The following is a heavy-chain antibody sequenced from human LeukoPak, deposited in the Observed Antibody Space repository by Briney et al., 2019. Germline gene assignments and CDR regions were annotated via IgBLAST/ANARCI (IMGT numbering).Heavy chain of an antibody. CDR1: GFTFSSYW. CDR2: IKSDGSDP. CDR3: AKDRDPMPSRGMDV. J-gene: IGHJ6*02. D-gene: IGHD2-2*01. V-gene: IGHV3-74*01. Sequence: GGSLRLSCAASGFTFSSYWMHWVRQGPGKGPVWDSRIKSDGSDPSYADSVKGRFIISRDNAKSTLYLQMNSLRAEDTAVYYCAKDRDPMPSRGMDVWGQGTTVAVSS.